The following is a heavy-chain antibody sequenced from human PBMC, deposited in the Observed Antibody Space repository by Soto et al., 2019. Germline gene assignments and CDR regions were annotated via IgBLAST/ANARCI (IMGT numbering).Heavy chain of an antibody. V-gene: IGHV1-18*01. D-gene: IGHD4-17*01. CDR3: GIGTTVDTGNY. CDR1: GYTFTSYG. J-gene: IGHJ4*02. CDR2: ISAYNGNT. Sequence: QVQLVQSGAEVKKPGASVKVSCKASGYTFTSYGISWVRQAPGQGLEWMGWISAYNGNTNYSQKLQGRVTMTTDTATSTASMELRLLRSDDTAVYYCGIGTTVDTGNYWGQGALVTVSA.